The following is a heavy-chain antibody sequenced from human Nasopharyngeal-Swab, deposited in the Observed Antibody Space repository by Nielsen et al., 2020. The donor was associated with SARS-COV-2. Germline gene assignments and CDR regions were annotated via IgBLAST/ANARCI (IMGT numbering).Heavy chain of an antibody. D-gene: IGHD4-17*01. CDR1: GDRVSSSSAA. V-gene: IGHV6-1*01. J-gene: IGHJ6*03. Sequence: SQTLSLTCAISGDRVSSSSAAWNWIRQPPSRGLEWQGRTYYRSKWYNDYAVSVKSRITINPDTSKNQFSLHLNSVTPEDTAVYYCARARGAYGDYYYYYYTDVWGKGTTVTVSS. CDR3: ARARGAYGDYYYYYYTDV. CDR2: TYYRSKWYN.